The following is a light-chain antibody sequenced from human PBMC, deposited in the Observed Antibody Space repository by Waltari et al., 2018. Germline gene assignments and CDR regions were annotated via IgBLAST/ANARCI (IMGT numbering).Light chain of an antibody. V-gene: IGLV2-23*01. CDR3: CPYATSSPWV. CDR1: SSSIGDSNV. J-gene: IGLJ3*02. Sequence: QSALTQPASVSGSPGQSITISCTGASSSIGDSNVVSWYQQHPSKAPKLMIYEGDKRHSGVSNRFSGAKSGNVASLTISGLQAEDEGEYYCCPYATSSPWVFGGGTKVTVL. CDR2: EGD.